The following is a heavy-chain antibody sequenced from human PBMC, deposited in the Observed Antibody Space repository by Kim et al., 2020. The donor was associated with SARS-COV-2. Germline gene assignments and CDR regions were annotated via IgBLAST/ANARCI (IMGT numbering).Heavy chain of an antibody. J-gene: IGHJ6*02. D-gene: IGHD2-2*01. Sequence: ASVKVSCKASGYTFTSYGISWVRQAPGQGLEWMGWISAYNGNTNYAQKLQGRVTMTTDTSTSTAYMELRSLRSDDTAVYYCARDSPDIVVVPAAIAVDYYYYGMDVWGQGTTVTVSS. CDR2: ISAYNGNT. CDR3: ARDSPDIVVVPAAIAVDYYYYGMDV. V-gene: IGHV1-18*01. CDR1: GYTFTSYG.